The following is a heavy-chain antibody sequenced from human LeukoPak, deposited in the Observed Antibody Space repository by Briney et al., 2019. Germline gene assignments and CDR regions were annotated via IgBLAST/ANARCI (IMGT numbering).Heavy chain of an antibody. J-gene: IGHJ4*02. D-gene: IGHD3-10*01. CDR3: ARVTTMVRGVIITYPYIDY. Sequence: SETLSLTCTVSGGSISSYYWSWIRQPPVKGLEWIGYIYYSGSTNYNPSLKSRVTISVDTSKNQFSLKLSSVTAADTAVYYCARVTTMVRGVIITYPYIDYWGQGTLVTVSS. CDR1: GGSISSYY. V-gene: IGHV4-59*01. CDR2: IYYSGST.